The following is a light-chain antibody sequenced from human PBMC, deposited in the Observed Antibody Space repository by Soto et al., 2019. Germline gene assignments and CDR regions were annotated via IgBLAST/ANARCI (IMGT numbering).Light chain of an antibody. J-gene: IGLJ1*01. CDR3: CSYAGTFYV. CDR2: EAS. Sequence: QSALTQPPSVSGSPGQSVTISCTGTSTDFVSYNRVSWYQQPPGTAPKLIIYEASNRPSGVPGRFSGSKSGNTASLTISGLQAEDEADYYCCSYAGTFYVFGTGTKVTVL. V-gene: IGLV2-18*02. CDR1: STDFVSYNR.